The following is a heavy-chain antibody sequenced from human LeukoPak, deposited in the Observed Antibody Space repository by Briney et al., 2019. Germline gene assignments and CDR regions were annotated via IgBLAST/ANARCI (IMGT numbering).Heavy chain of an antibody. CDR2: IYYSGTT. J-gene: IGHJ3*02. CDR3: ARGGGPDAFDI. V-gene: IGHV4-59*11. D-gene: IGHD6-25*01. Sequence: SETLSLTCTVSGGPISGHYWSWIRQPPGKGLEWIGYIYYSGTTNYNSSLESRLTISLDTSKNQFSLKLPSVTAADTAVYSCARGGGPDAFDIWGQGTMVSVS. CDR1: GGPISGHY.